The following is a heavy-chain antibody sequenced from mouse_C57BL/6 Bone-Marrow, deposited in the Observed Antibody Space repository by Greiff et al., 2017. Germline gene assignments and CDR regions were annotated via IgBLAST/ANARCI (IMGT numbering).Heavy chain of an antibody. V-gene: IGHV1-82*01. CDR1: GYAFSSSW. CDR2: IYPGDGDT. CDR3: HWYFDV. Sequence: QVQLQQSGPELVKPGASVKISCKASGYAFSSSWMNWVKQRPGKGLEWIGRIYPGDGDTNYNGKFKGKATLTADRSSSTAYMQLSSLTSEDSAVYFCHWYFDVWGTGTTVTVSS. J-gene: IGHJ1*03.